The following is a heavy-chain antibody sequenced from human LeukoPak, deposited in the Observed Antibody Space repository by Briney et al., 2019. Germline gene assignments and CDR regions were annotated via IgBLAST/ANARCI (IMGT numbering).Heavy chain of an antibody. D-gene: IGHD3-16*01. V-gene: IGHV4-61*02. J-gene: IGHJ4*02. Sequence: ASETLSLTCTVSGGSTRSSSYYWSWIRQPAGTGLEWIGRIYASGNTNYNPSLKSRVTISVDTSKNQFSLNLSSVSAADTAVYYCAREFTFWGQGILVTVSS. CDR3: AREFTF. CDR2: IYASGNT. CDR1: GGSTRSSSYY.